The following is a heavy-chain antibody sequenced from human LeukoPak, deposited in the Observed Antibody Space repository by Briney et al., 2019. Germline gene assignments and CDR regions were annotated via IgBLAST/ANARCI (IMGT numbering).Heavy chain of an antibody. CDR1: GGSVSSYH. Sequence: SETLSLTCAVSGGSVSSYHWTWVRQPPGKGLEWIGYIHYSGSTNCNPSLQSRVTTSVDTSKNQFSLKLTSVTAADTAVYYGAGSLYGANGFDYWGQGTLVTVSS. V-gene: IGHV4-59*02. D-gene: IGHD4/OR15-4a*01. CDR3: AGSLYGANGFDY. J-gene: IGHJ4*02. CDR2: IHYSGST.